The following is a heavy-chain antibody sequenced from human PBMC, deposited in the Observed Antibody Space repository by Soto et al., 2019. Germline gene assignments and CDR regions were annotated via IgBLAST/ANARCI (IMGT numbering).Heavy chain of an antibody. D-gene: IGHD3-9*01. CDR3: ARVVLTITRGAFDA. CDR1: GGSISSSHW. Sequence: QVQLQESGPGLVKPSGTLSLTCAVSGGSISSSHWWTWVRQSPGKGLEYIGEISPSGTSNSNPSLKSRVTLSLDKSNNHFSLTLTSVTAADTAVYYCARVVLTITRGAFDAWGQGTLVIVSS. CDR2: ISPSGTS. J-gene: IGHJ3*01. V-gene: IGHV4-4*02.